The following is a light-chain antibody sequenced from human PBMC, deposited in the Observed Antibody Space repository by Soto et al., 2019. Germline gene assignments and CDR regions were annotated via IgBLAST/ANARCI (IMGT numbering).Light chain of an antibody. Sequence: EIVLTQYPCTMSFRPGERATLSSRASQSVSSNLAWYQQKPGQAPRLLIYGASTRATGIPARFSGSGSGTEFTLTISSLQSEDFAVYYCQQYNNWPLTFGGGTEVDI. CDR2: GAS. CDR3: QQYNNWPLT. V-gene: IGKV3-15*01. CDR1: QSVSSN. J-gene: IGKJ4*01.